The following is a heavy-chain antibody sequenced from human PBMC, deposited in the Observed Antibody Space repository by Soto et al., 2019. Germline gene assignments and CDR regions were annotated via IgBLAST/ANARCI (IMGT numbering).Heavy chain of an antibody. CDR2: INHSGST. V-gene: IGHV4-34*01. CDR3: ARGSGDIVVVVAALFAFDI. Sequence: QVQLQQWGAGLLKPSETLTLTCAVYGGSFSGYYWSWIRQPPGKGREWIGEINHSGSTNYNPSLRSRVTISVDTSKNKFSLKLRSVTAAETAVYDCARGSGDIVVVVAALFAFDIWGQGKMVTVSS. CDR1: GGSFSGYY. D-gene: IGHD2-15*01. J-gene: IGHJ3*02.